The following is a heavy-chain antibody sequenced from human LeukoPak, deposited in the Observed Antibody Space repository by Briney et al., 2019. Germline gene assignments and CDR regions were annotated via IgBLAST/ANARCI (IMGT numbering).Heavy chain of an antibody. V-gene: IGHV3-53*01. D-gene: IGHD1-26*01. Sequence: SGGSLRLSCVASGFTLSSHWMSWVRQAPGKGLEWVAVSYSGGSRSYAESVKGRFTISRDNSQNTLYLQMNSLRAEDTAVYYCARVWELSFDYWGQGTLVTVSS. J-gene: IGHJ4*02. CDR2: SYSGGSR. CDR3: ARVWELSFDY. CDR1: GFTLSSHW.